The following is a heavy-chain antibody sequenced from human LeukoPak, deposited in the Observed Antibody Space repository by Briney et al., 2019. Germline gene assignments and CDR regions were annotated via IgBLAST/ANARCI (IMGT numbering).Heavy chain of an antibody. CDR3: ARAGGHYDFWSGSKAFDI. V-gene: IGHV1-2*02. CDR2: INPNSGGT. Sequence: GASVKVSCKASGYTFTGYYMHWVRQAPGQGLEWMGWINPNSGGTNYAQKFQGRVTMTRDTSISTAYMELSRLRSDDTAVYYCARAGGHYDFWSGSKAFDIWGQGTMVTVSS. D-gene: IGHD3-3*01. J-gene: IGHJ3*02. CDR1: GYTFTGYY.